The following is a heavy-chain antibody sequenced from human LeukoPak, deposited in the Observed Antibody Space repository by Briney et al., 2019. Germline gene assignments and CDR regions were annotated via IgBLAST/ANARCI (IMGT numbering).Heavy chain of an antibody. V-gene: IGHV1-18*04. J-gene: IGHJ4*02. D-gene: IGHD5-12*01. CDR2: IAAYSSKT. CDR1: GYNFARYG. CDR3: VRVGSVVATMSNY. Sequence: ASVKVSCKTSGYNFARYGVTWVRQAPGRGLEWMGWIAAYSSKTDFAQKVQDRLVLTTDTSTSTAYMELRNLTSDDTAVYYCVRVGSVVATMSNYWGQGTLVLVSS.